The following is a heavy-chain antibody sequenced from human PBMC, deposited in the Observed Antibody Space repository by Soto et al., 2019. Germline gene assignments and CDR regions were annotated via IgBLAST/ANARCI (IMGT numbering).Heavy chain of an antibody. V-gene: IGHV1-3*01. CDR1: GYTFTSYA. CDR2: INAGNGNT. Sequence: GASVKVSCKASGYTFTSYAMHWVRQAPGQRLEWMGWINAGNGNTKYSQKFQGRVTITRDTSASTAYMELSSLRSEDTAVYYCARSRRTYYYDSSGPPRGMDVWGQGTTVTVSS. D-gene: IGHD3-22*01. CDR3: ARSRRTYYYDSSGPPRGMDV. J-gene: IGHJ6*02.